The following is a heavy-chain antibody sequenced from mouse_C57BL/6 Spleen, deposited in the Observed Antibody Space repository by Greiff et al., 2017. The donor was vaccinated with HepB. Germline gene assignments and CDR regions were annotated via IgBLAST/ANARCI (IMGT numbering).Heavy chain of an antibody. CDR3: SRYDGRGYFDV. Sequence: EVQLQQSGAELVKPGASVKLSCTASGFNIKDYYMHWVKQRTEQGLEWIGRIDPEDGETKYAPKFQGKATITADNTTNTAYLQLSSLTSEDNAVNYCSRYDGRGYFDVWGTGTTVTVSS. J-gene: IGHJ1*03. D-gene: IGHD2-3*01. CDR1: GFNIKDYY. CDR2: IDPEDGET. V-gene: IGHV14-2*01.